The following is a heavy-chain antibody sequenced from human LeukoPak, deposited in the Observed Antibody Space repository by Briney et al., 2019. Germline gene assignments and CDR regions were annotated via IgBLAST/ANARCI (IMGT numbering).Heavy chain of an antibody. CDR1: GYTFTDYY. CDR2: IDPRSGGT. D-gene: IGHD2-2*02. J-gene: IGHJ4*02. CDR3: TSSDYTSSDY. Sequence: ASMKVSCKASGYTFTDYYMHWVRQAPGQGLEWMGWIDPRSGGTKFARKFQGRVTMTRDTSISTAYMELSRLTSDDTAVYYCTSSDYTSSDYWGQGTLVTVSS. V-gene: IGHV1-2*02.